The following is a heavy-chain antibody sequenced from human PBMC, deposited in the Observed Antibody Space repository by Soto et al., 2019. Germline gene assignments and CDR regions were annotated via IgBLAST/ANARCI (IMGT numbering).Heavy chain of an antibody. Sequence: VGSLRLSCVASGFTFSGNVMSWVRQAPGKGLEWISIISGSGGSTYYADSVKGRFTISRDNSNNTLYLQMHSLTAADTAVYYCAKNGCGGDCYSSVAGNWFDPWGQGTLVTVSS. CDR1: GFTFSGNV. J-gene: IGHJ5*02. V-gene: IGHV3-23*01. CDR3: AKNGCGGDCYSSVAGNWFDP. D-gene: IGHD2-21*02. CDR2: ISGSGGST.